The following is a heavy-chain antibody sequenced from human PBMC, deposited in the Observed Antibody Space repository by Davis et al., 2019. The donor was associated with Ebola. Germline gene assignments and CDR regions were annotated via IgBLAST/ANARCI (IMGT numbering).Heavy chain of an antibody. D-gene: IGHD2-2*01. CDR3: ARHGLVVPAALDY. V-gene: IGHV4-34*01. Sequence: SETLSLTCAVYGGSFSGYYWSWIRQPPGKGLEWIGEINHSGSTNYNPSLKSRVTISVDTSKNQFSLKLSSVTAADTAVYYCARHGLVVPAALDYWGQGTLVTVSP. CDR1: GGSFSGYY. CDR2: INHSGST. J-gene: IGHJ4*02.